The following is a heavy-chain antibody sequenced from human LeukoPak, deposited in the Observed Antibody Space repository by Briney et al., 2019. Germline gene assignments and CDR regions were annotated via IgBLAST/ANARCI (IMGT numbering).Heavy chain of an antibody. CDR3: ARAYIVVVPAAMERLVDY. Sequence: ASVKVSCKASGYTFTGYYMHWVRQAPGQGLEWMGWINPNSGGTNYAQKFQGRVTMTRDTSISTAYMELSRLRSDDTAVYYCARAYIVVVPAAMERLVDYWGQGTLVTVSS. V-gene: IGHV1-2*02. CDR1: GYTFTGYY. CDR2: INPNSGGT. J-gene: IGHJ4*02. D-gene: IGHD2-2*01.